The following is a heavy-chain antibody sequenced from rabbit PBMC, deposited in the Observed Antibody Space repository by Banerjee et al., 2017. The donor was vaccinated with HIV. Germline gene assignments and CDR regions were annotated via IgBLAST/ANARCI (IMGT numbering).Heavy chain of an antibody. Sequence: EESGGDLVKPEGSLTLTCTASGFTLSSYWIYWVRQAPGKGLEWIACIAAGSSGSTYYASWAKGRFTISKTSSTAVTVQMTNLTAADTATYFCARDLAGVIGWNFNLWGQGTLVTVS. D-gene: IGHD4-1*01. J-gene: IGHJ4*01. CDR3: ARDLAGVIGWNFNL. V-gene: IGHV1S45*01. CDR1: GFTLSSYW. CDR2: IAAGSSGST.